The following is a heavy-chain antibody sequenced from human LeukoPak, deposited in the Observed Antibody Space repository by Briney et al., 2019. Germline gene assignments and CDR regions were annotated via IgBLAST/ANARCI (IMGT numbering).Heavy chain of an antibody. CDR3: ARYGVSSSRSYIDY. D-gene: IGHD2-2*01. V-gene: IGHV3-21*01. CDR2: ISGSSDYI. J-gene: IGHJ4*02. CDR1: GFTFSSYS. Sequence: GGSLRLSCEASGFTFSSYSMNWVRQAPGKGLEWVSAISGSSDYIYYADSVKGRFTISRDNAKNSLYLQMHSLRAEDTAVYYCARYGVSSSRSYIDYWGQGTLATVSS.